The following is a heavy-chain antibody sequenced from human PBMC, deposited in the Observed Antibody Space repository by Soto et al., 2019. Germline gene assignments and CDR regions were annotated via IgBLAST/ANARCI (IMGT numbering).Heavy chain of an antibody. V-gene: IGHV4-30-4*01. CDR1: GGSISSGDYY. D-gene: IGHD3-22*01. Sequence: QVQLQESVPGLVKPSQTLSLTCTVSGGSISSGDYYWSWIRQPPGKGLEWIGYIYYSGRTYYNPSLKRRVTISVDTSKNQFSLKLSSVTAADTAVYYCARAHLRDSSGYYTPNDAFDIWGQGTMVTVSS. J-gene: IGHJ3*02. CDR3: ARAHLRDSSGYYTPNDAFDI. CDR2: IYYSGRT.